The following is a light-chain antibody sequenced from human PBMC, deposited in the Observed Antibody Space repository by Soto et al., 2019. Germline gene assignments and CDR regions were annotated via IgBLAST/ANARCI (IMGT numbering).Light chain of an antibody. V-gene: IGKV1-39*01. CDR1: QSIATY. CDR3: QHYLNYPIT. Sequence: DIEMTQSPSSLSVSVGDSVTINCRTSQSIATYLNWYQQKPGKAPKLLIYDASSLESGVPSRFSGSGSRTDFTLTITHLQSEDFATYYCQHYLNYPITFGQGTRLEIK. CDR2: DAS. J-gene: IGKJ5*01.